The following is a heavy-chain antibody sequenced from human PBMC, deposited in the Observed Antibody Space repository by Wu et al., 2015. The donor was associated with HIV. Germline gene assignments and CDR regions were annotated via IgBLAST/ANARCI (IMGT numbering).Heavy chain of an antibody. Sequence: QVQLVQSGAEVKKPGASVKVSCKASGYTFTGYYMHWVRQAPGQGLEWMGWINPNSGGTNYAQKFQGRVTMTRDTSISTAYMELRSLRSDDTAVYYCARDSSSWYRRQIDYWGQGTLVTVSS. CDR3: ARDSSSWYRRQIDY. V-gene: IGHV1-2*02. CDR2: INPNSGGT. J-gene: IGHJ4*02. D-gene: IGHD6-13*01. CDR1: GYTFTGYY.